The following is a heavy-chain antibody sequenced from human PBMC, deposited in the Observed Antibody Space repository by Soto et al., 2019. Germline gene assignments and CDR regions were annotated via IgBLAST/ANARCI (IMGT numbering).Heavy chain of an antibody. CDR2: FDPEDGET. CDR3: VTDRPAGDIWFGELSPLDAFDI. CDR1: GYTLTELS. J-gene: IGHJ3*02. D-gene: IGHD3-10*01. V-gene: IGHV1-24*01. Sequence: ASVKVSCKVSGYTLTELSMHWVRQAPGKGLEWMGGFDPEDGETIYAQKFQGRVTMTEDTSTDTAYMELSSLRSEDAAVYYCVTDRPAGDIWFGELSPLDAFDIWGQGTMVTVSS.